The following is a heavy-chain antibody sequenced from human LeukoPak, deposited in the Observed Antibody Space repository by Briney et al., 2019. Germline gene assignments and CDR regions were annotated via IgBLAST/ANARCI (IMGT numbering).Heavy chain of an antibody. Sequence: PGGSLRLSCAASGFTFNTHGMHWVRQAPGKGLEWVAVIWYDGGNKYYADSVKGRFTISRDNSKNMVYLEMNSLRAEDTAMYYCARDRVGYCASISCFTFDNWGQGTLVTVSS. CDR1: GFTFNTHG. CDR3: ARDRVGYCASISCFTFDN. J-gene: IGHJ4*02. V-gene: IGHV3-33*01. CDR2: IWYDGGNK. D-gene: IGHD2-2*01.